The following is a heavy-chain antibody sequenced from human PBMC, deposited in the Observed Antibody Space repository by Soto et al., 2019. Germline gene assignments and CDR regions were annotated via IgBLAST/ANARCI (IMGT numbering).Heavy chain of an antibody. J-gene: IGHJ4*01. V-gene: IGHV3-33*01. Sequence: QVQLVESRGGVLQPGTSLRLSCAASGFNFNTYGFHWVRQAPGKGLEWVSVIWSDGNNRYYADSVKGRFTISRDISKNTVYLQMNTLRVEDTAVYFCARIQLDTIMALDYWGHGTLVTVSS. CDR1: GFNFNTYG. CDR2: IWSDGNNR. D-gene: IGHD1-1*01. CDR3: ARIQLDTIMALDY.